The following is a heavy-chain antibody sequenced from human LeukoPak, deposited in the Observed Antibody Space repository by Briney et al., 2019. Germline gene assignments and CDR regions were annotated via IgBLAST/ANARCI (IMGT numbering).Heavy chain of an antibody. D-gene: IGHD3-3*01. CDR3: AGGEYDFWSGYYLGGLY. J-gene: IGHJ4*02. CDR2: ISGGGGST. CDR1: GFTFRSYA. V-gene: IGHV3-23*01. Sequence: GGSLRLSCEASGFTFRSYAMSWVRQAPGKGLAWVSAISGGGGSTYYADSVKGRFTISRDNSKNTLYLQMNSLRAEDTAVYYCAGGEYDFWSGYYLGGLYWGQGTLVTVSS.